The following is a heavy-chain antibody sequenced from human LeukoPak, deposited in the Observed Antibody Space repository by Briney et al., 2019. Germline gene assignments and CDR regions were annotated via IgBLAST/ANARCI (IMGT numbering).Heavy chain of an antibody. CDR3: ARDGIAAVDFDY. D-gene: IGHD6-13*01. Sequence: PGGSLRLSCAASGFTFDDYAMHWVRQAPGKGLEWVSGISWNSGSIGYADSVKGRFTISRDNAKNTLYLQMNSLRAEDTAVYYCARDGIAAVDFDYWGQGILVTVSS. CDR1: GFTFDDYA. CDR2: ISWNSGSI. V-gene: IGHV3-9*01. J-gene: IGHJ4*02.